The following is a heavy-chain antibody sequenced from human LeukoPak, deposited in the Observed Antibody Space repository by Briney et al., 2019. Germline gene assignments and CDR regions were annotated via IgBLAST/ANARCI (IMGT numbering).Heavy chain of an antibody. Sequence: PSEPLSLTCGVSAYSVNSAYYWGRIRPPPGQGLERIGSLYYCWIPYYHPSLPNHVTISVDTSRTQFSLKLTSVTAANSAIYYCARLVPISGYFDSWGQGTLVTVSS. D-gene: IGHD2-2*01. V-gene: IGHV4-38-2*01. CDR2: LYYCWIP. CDR1: AYSVNSAYY. CDR3: ARLVPISGYFDS. J-gene: IGHJ4*02.